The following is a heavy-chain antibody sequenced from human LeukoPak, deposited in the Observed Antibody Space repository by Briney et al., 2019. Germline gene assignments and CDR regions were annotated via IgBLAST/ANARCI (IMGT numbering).Heavy chain of an antibody. D-gene: IGHD5-18*01. Sequence: GGSLRLSCAASGFTFSSYAMSWVRQAPGKGLEWVSAINGNGASTYYSDSVKGRFTISRDNSKNTLYLQMSSLRAEDTAIYYCAKDQGYSYYYLDYWGQGTLVTVSS. J-gene: IGHJ4*02. CDR2: INGNGAST. V-gene: IGHV3-23*01. CDR1: GFTFSSYA. CDR3: AKDQGYSYYYLDY.